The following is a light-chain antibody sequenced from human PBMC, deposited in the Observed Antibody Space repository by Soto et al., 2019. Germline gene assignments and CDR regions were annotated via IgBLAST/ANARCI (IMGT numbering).Light chain of an antibody. CDR2: DAA. Sequence: EIVLTQSPATLSLSPGERATLSCRASQSVTTFLAWYQQKPDQAPRLLIYDAATRATGSPARFSGSGSGTDFTLTISSLGPEDFAVSCCQQRSNWPPVITFGGGTKVEIK. CDR1: QSVTTF. V-gene: IGKV3-11*01. CDR3: QQRSNWPPVIT. J-gene: IGKJ4*01.